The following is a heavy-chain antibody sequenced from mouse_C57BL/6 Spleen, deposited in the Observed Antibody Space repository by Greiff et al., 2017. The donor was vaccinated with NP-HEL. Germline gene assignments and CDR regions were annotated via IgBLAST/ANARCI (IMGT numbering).Heavy chain of an antibody. J-gene: IGHJ2*01. CDR1: GYTFTDYE. Sequence: VQLQQSGAELVRPGASVTLSCKASGYTFTDYEMHWVKQTPVHGLEWIGAIDPETGGTAYNQKFKGKAILTADKSSSTAYMELRSLTSEDSAVYYCTRGTRNSYCFDYWGQGTTLTVSS. CDR2: IDPETGGT. V-gene: IGHV1-15*01. D-gene: IGHD2-1*01. CDR3: TRGTRNSYCFDY.